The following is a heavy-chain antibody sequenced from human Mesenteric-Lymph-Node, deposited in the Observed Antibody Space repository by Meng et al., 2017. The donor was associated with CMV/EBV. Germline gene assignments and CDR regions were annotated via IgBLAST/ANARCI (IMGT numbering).Heavy chain of an antibody. CDR2: INPNSGGT. V-gene: IGHV1-2*02. D-gene: IGHD6-19*01. CDR3: ARDPLQGGSGWGPVDC. Sequence: SGYTFTDFYMHWVRQAPGQGLEWMGWINPNSGGTNYAQNFQGRVTMTRATSISTAYMELSSLSSDDTAVYYCARDPLQGGSGWGPVDCWGQGTLVTVSS. CDR1: GYTFTDFY. J-gene: IGHJ4*02.